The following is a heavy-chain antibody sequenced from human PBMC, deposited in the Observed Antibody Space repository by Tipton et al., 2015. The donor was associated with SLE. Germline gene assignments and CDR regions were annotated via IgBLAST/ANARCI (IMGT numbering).Heavy chain of an antibody. J-gene: IGHJ4*02. CDR2: IYYSGGT. CDR1: GGSISSHY. CDR3: ARGPPPGYGDYFDY. Sequence: GLVKPSETLSLTCTVSGGSISSHYWSWIRQPPGKGLEWIGYIYYSGGTNYNPSLKSRVTISVDTSKNQFSLKLSSVTAADTAVYYCARGPPPGYGDYFDYWGQGTLVTVSS. D-gene: IGHD4-17*01. V-gene: IGHV4-59*11.